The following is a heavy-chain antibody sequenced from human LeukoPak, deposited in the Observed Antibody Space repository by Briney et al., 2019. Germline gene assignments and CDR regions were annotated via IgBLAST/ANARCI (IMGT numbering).Heavy chain of an antibody. CDR1: GGSISSYY. D-gene: IGHD5-24*01. CDR3: ARRSRMTTIDAFDI. Sequence: SETLSLTCTVSGGSISSYYWSWIRQPPGKGLEWIGYIYYSGSTNYNPSLKSRVTISVDTTKNQFFLKLSSVTAADTAVYYCARRSRMTTIDAFDIWGQGTMVTVSS. CDR2: IYYSGST. V-gene: IGHV4-59*08. J-gene: IGHJ3*02.